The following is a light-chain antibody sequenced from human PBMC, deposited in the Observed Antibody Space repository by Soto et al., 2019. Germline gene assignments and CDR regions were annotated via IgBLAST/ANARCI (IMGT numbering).Light chain of an antibody. CDR1: SSDVGSYDH. V-gene: IGLV2-14*01. CDR2: EVS. J-gene: IGLJ1*01. CDR3: ISYTGSSTSYV. Sequence: QSALTQPASVSGSPGQSITISCSGTSSDVGSYDHVAWYQQFPGKTPKLMIYEVSKRPSGVSSRFSGSKSGNTSSLTISGLQAEDEADYYCISYTGSSTSYVFGSWTKVTVL.